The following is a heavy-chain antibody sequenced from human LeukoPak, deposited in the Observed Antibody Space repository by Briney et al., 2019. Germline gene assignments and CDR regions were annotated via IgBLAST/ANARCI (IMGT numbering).Heavy chain of an antibody. D-gene: IGHD2-21*01. CDR2: IYHSGST. Sequence: SETLSLTCAVSGGSISSGGNSWSWIRQPPGKGLEWIGYIYHSGSTYYNPSLKSRVTISVDRSMNQFSLKLSSVTAADTAVYYCARESGLARAWWFDPWGQGTLVTVSS. J-gene: IGHJ5*02. V-gene: IGHV4-30-2*01. CDR3: ARESGLARAWWFDP. CDR1: GGSISSGGNS.